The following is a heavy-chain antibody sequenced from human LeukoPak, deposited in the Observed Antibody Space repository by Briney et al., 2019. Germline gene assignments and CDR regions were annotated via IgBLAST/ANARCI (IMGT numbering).Heavy chain of an antibody. CDR3: ARHPWFGESTLNYFDY. Sequence: GESLKCSCNGSGYSFTSYWIGWVRQMRRKGLEWMGFIYPGDSDTRYSPSFQGQVTISADKSISTAYLQWSSLKASDTAMYYCARHPWFGESTLNYFDYWGEGTLVTVSS. D-gene: IGHD3-10*01. CDR1: GYSFTSYW. V-gene: IGHV5-51*01. CDR2: IYPGDSDT. J-gene: IGHJ4*02.